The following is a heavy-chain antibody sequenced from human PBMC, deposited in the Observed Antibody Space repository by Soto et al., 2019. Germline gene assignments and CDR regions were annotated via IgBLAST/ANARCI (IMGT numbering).Heavy chain of an antibody. CDR2: IIPIFGTA. D-gene: IGHD2-21*02. Sequence: QVQLVQSGAEVKKPGSSVKVSCKASGGTFSSYAISWVRQAPGQGLEWMGGIIPIFGTANYAQKFQGRGTITADESTITAYKELSSLRSEYTAVYYCSRDRTRAYCAGDCSPVWFDPWGQGTLVTVSS. J-gene: IGHJ5*02. CDR3: SRDRTRAYCAGDCSPVWFDP. V-gene: IGHV1-69*01. CDR1: GGTFSSYA.